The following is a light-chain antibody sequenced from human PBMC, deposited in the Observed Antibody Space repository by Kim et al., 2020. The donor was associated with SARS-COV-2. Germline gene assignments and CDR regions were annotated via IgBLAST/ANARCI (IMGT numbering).Light chain of an antibody. V-gene: IGLV3-25*03. CDR2: KDS. CDR1: ALPNQY. CDR3: QSADSSGTYGV. Sequence: SPGQTAGITCSGDALPNQYAYWYQQKPGQAPVLVIYKDSERPSGIPERFSGSSSGTTVTLTISGVQAEDEADYYCQSADSSGTYGVFGGGTKLTVL. J-gene: IGLJ2*01.